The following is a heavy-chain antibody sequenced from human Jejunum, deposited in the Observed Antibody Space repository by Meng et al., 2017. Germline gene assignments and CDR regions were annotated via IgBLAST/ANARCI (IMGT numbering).Heavy chain of an antibody. CDR3: ARVAHYQLLWPFDY. Sequence: EVQLVESGGGLVKPEGSLRPSCAVSGFTFSAYAMSWVRQVPGRGLEWVSSITGSSAYIFYADSLRGRFTISRDNANNSLFLHINSLRVEDTAVYYCARVAHYQLLWPFDYWGLGTLVTVSS. CDR2: ITGSSAYI. CDR1: GFTFSAYA. J-gene: IGHJ4*02. D-gene: IGHD2-2*01. V-gene: IGHV3-21*01.